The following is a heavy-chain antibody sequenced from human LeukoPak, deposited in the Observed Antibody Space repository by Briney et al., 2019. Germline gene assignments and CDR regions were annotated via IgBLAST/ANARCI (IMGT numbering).Heavy chain of an antibody. V-gene: IGHV4-4*07. CDR3: ARGPLTMTRGFDP. CDR1: GGSINIYY. CDR2: IYTSGST. Sequence: SETLSLTCTVSGGSINIYYWSWIRQPAGKGLEWIGRIYTSGSTNYNPSLKTRVTMSVDTSKNQFSLKLSSVTAADTAVYYCARGPLTMTRGFDPRGQGTLVTVSS. J-gene: IGHJ5*02. D-gene: IGHD4-17*01.